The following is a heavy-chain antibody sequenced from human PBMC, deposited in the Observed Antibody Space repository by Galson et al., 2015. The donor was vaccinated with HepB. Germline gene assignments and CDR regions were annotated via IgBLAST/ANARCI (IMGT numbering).Heavy chain of an antibody. J-gene: IGHJ4*02. CDR2: IVVGSGNT. CDR1: GFTFTSSA. V-gene: IGHV1-58*01. CDR3: AAADYCSGGSCDPSFDY. Sequence: SVKVSCKASGFTFTSSAVQWVRQARGQRLEWIGWIVVGSGNTNYAQKFQERVTITRDMSTSTAYMELSSLRSEDTAVYYCAAADYCSGGSCDPSFDYWGQGTLVTVSS. D-gene: IGHD2-15*01.